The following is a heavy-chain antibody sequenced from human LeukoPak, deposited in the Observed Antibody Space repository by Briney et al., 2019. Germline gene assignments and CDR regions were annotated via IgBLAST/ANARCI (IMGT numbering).Heavy chain of an antibody. Sequence: GGSLSLSCAASGFTFTNYAMNWVRQAPGKGLERVPSISGSGDSTYYANSAKGRFTISRNTLKNNLDLPKNRLRVEDTAINSWEKRGKTCVRTQWNLDYWGQGTLVTVSS. J-gene: IGHJ4*02. D-gene: IGHD1-1*01. CDR2: ISGSGDST. V-gene: IGHV3-23*01. CDR1: GFTFTNYA. CDR3: EKRGKTCVRTQWNLDY.